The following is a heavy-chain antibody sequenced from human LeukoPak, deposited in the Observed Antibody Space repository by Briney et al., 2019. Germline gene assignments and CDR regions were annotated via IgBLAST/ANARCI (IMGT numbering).Heavy chain of an antibody. Sequence: PGGSLRLSCAASGFTFSNAWMSWVRQAPGKGLEWVGRIKSKTDGGTTDHAAPVKGRFTISRDDPKNTLYLQMNSLKTEDTAVYYCTTGITIFGVARTSFDYWGQGTLVTVSS. J-gene: IGHJ4*02. CDR2: IKSKTDGGTT. D-gene: IGHD3-3*01. CDR3: TTGITIFGVARTSFDY. CDR1: GFTFSNAW. V-gene: IGHV3-15*01.